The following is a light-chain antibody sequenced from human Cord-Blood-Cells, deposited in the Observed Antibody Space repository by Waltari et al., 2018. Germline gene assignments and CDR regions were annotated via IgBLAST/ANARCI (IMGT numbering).Light chain of an antibody. CDR1: ALPKKY. J-gene: IGLJ3*02. Sequence: SSELTQPPSVSVSLGQLARITCSGEALPKKYAYWYQQKPGQFPVRVIYKDSERPSGIPERFSGSSSGTIVTLTISGVQAGDEAYYYCLSADSSGTWVFGGGTKLTVL. CDR3: LSADSSGTWV. CDR2: KDS. V-gene: IGLV3-16*01.